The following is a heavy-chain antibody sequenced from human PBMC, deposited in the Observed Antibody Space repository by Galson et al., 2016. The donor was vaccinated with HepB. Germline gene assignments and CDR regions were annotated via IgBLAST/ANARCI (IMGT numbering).Heavy chain of an antibody. CDR2: IYPGDLDI. J-gene: IGHJ4*02. V-gene: IGHV5-51*01. CDR1: GYKFAHYW. CDR3: ARHTFHFDY. Sequence: QSGAEVKKPGESLKISCKGSGYKFAHYWIGWVRQMPGKGLEWMGIIYPGDLDIKYSPSFQGLVTISVDKSTSTVYLQWSSLKASDTAMYYCARHTFHFDYWGQGTQVTVSS.